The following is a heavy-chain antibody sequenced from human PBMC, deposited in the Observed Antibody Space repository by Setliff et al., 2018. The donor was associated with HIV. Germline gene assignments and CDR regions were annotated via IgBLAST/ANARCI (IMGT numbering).Heavy chain of an antibody. CDR3: ATFDYYDSSGFYYGGGH. V-gene: IGHV4-34*01. CDR1: GGSFSNYY. CDR2: INHNGNT. J-gene: IGHJ4*02. D-gene: IGHD3-22*01. Sequence: PSETLSLTCAVYGGSFSNYYWSWIRQSPGERLEYLGEINHNGNTNYNPSLKSRCTMSVDTSKNQFSLKLNSVTAADTAVYYCATFDYYDSSGFYYGGGHWGQGTLVTVSS.